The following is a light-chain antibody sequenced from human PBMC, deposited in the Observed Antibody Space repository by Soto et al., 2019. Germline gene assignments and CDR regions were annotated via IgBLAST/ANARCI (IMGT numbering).Light chain of an antibody. V-gene: IGLV1-44*01. CDR1: ISNIAINS. J-gene: IGLJ2*01. CDR3: ASWDDSLSGPV. Sequence: QSALTQPPSASGTPGRRLTISCSGSISNIAINSVSWYQQLPGTAPKLLIHSSQQRPSGVPDRFSGSKSGSSASLAISELQSEDEGDYYCASWDDSLSGPVFGGGTKVTVL. CDR2: SSQ.